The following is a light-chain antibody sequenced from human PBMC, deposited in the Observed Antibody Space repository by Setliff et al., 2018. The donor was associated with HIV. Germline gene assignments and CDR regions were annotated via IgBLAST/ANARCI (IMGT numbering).Light chain of an antibody. CDR3: SSYGRNSLYV. J-gene: IGLJ1*01. Sequence: QSVLTQPASVSGSPGQSITISCTGTSSDIGTSTFVSWYQQYPGKAPKLLIYEVTERPSGISARFSGFKSGNTASLTISGLQAEDEADYYCSSYGRNSLYVFGSGTKVTVL. CDR2: EVT. V-gene: IGLV2-14*03. CDR1: SSDIGTSTF.